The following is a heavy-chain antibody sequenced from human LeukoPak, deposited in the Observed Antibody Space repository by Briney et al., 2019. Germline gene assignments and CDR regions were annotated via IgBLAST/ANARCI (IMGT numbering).Heavy chain of an antibody. CDR2: INHSGST. CDR1: GGSFSGYD. J-gene: IGHJ4*02. Sequence: SETLSLTCAVYGGSFSGYDWSWIRQPPGKGLEWIGEINHSGSTNYNPSLKSRVTISVDTSKNQFSLKLSSVTAADTAVYYCARGRSGWSYWGQGTLVTVSS. D-gene: IGHD6-19*01. CDR3: ARGRSGWSY. V-gene: IGHV4-34*01.